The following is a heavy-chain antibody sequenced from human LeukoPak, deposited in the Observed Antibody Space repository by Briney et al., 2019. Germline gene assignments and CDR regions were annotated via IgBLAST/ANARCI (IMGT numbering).Heavy chain of an antibody. J-gene: IGHJ4*02. CDR3: ARRLVSAGVYYFDY. Sequence: SETLSLTCTVSGGSISSDYWSWIRQPPGKGLEWIGYIYYSGSTNYNPSLKSRVTISVDTSKTHFSLKLSSVTAADTAVYYCARRLVSAGVYYFDYWGQGTLVTVSS. CDR2: IYYSGST. D-gene: IGHD2-21*02. V-gene: IGHV4-59*01. CDR1: GGSISSDY.